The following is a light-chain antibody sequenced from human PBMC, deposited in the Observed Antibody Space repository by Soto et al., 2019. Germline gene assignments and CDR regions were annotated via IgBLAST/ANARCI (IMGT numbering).Light chain of an antibody. CDR3: SAWDDSIYGPV. J-gene: IGLJ2*01. CDR1: SSDIGSNP. Sequence: QSVLTQPPSASGTPGQRVAISCSGGSSDIGSNPVNWYLHLPGADPKLLIYRDNQRPSGVPDRFSGSKSGTSASLTISGLQCEDEADYLCSAWDDSIYGPVFGGGTKLTVL. CDR2: RDN. V-gene: IGLV1-44*01.